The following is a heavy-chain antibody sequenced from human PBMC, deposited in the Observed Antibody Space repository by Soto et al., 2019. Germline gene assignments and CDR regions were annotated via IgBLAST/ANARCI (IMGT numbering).Heavy chain of an antibody. CDR1: GGSISSGDYY. V-gene: IGHV4-30-4*01. J-gene: IGHJ6*02. CDR2: IYYSGST. CDR3: ARAPLIVVVPAATSYYYYGMDV. Sequence: LSLPCTVSGGSISSGDYYWSWIRQPPGKGLEWIGYIYYSGSTYYNPSLKSRVTISVDTSKNQFSLKLSSVTAADTAVYYCARAPLIVVVPAATSYYYYGMDVWGQGTTVTVSS. D-gene: IGHD2-2*01.